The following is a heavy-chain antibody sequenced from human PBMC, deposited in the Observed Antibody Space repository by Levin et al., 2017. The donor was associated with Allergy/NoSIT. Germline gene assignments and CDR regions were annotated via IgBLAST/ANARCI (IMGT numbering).Heavy chain of an antibody. V-gene: IGHV4-39*01. CDR3: ARRFAASSNWDSDY. CDR2: IYYSGTT. J-gene: IGHJ4*02. D-gene: IGHD4-11*01. Sequence: SETLSLTCTVSGVSIGSSSYYWGWIRQPPGKGLEWIASIYYSGTTYYNPSLKSRVTISVDTSKSQFSLRLTSVTAADTAVYYCARRFAASSNWDSDYWGQGTLVTVSS. CDR1: GVSIGSSSYY.